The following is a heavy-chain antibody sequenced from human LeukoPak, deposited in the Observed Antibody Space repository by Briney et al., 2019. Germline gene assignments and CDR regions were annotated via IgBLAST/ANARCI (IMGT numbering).Heavy chain of an antibody. D-gene: IGHD6-19*01. V-gene: IGHV4-59*01. CDR3: ARGSGWLPDS. CDR2: IYYSGST. CDR1: YGSISSYY. J-gene: IGHJ5*01. Sequence: PSETLSLTCTVSYGSISSYYWSWIRQPPGKGLEWIGYIYYSGSTNYNPSLKSRVTISVDTSKNQLSLKLSSVTAADTAMYYCARGSGWLPDSWGQGTLVSVSS.